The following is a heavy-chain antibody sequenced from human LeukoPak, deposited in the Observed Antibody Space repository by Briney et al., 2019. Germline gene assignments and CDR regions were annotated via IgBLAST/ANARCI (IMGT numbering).Heavy chain of an antibody. CDR1: GGTFSSYA. J-gene: IGHJ5*02. CDR3: ARSAVAGNGWFDP. D-gene: IGHD6-19*01. V-gene: IGHV1-69*13. CDR2: IIPIFGTA. Sequence: GASVKVSCKASGGTFSSYAISWVRQAPGQGLEWMGGIIPIFGTASYAQKFQGRVTITADESTSTAYMELSSLRSEDTAVYCCARSAVAGNGWFDPWGQGTLVTVSS.